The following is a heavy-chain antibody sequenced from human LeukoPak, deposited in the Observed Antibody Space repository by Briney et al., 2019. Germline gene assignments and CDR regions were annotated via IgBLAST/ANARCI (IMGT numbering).Heavy chain of an antibody. CDR3: ARDDGSSWYDY. Sequence: PSETLSLTRTVSGGSISSYYWSWIRQPPGKGLEWIGYIYYSGSTNYNPSLKSRVTISVDTSKNQFSLKLSSVTAADTAVYYCARDDGSSWYDYWGQGTLVTVSS. J-gene: IGHJ4*02. D-gene: IGHD6-13*01. CDR2: IYYSGST. V-gene: IGHV4-59*01. CDR1: GGSISSYY.